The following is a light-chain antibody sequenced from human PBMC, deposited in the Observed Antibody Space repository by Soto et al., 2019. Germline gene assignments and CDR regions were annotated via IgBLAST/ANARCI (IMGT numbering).Light chain of an antibody. CDR3: QQYNSYS. CDR1: QGISSY. V-gene: IGKV1-9*01. J-gene: IGKJ1*01. CDR2: AAS. Sequence: IPLTQSPSSLSASLGDRVHITCRASQGISSYLAWYQQKPGKAPKLLIYAASTLQSGVPSRFSGSGSGTEFTLTISSLQPDDFATYYCQQYNSYSFGQGTKVDI.